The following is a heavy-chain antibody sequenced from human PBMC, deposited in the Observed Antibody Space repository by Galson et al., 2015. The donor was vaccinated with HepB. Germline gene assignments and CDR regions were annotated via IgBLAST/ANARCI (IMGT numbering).Heavy chain of an antibody. J-gene: IGHJ4*02. Sequence: SVKVSCKASGGTFSSYAISWVRQAPGQGLEWMGGIIPIFGTANYAQKFQGRVTITADESTSTAYMELSSLRSEDTAVYYCARARYCTNGVCAIFVYWGQGTLVTVSS. V-gene: IGHV1-69*13. D-gene: IGHD2-8*01. CDR3: ARARYCTNGVCAIFVY. CDR1: GGTFSSYA. CDR2: IIPIFGTA.